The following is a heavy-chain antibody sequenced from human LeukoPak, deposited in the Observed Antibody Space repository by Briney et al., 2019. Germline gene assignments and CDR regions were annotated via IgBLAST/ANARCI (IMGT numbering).Heavy chain of an antibody. Sequence: GGSLRLSCAASGFAFSSYEMNWVRQAPGEGLEWVSYISSSGSTIYYADSVKGRFTISRDNAKNSLYLQMNSLRAEDTAVYYCARDLTTLRSGMDVWGQGTTVTVSS. CDR3: ARDLTTLRSGMDV. CDR2: ISSSGSTI. J-gene: IGHJ6*02. D-gene: IGHD1-1*01. V-gene: IGHV3-48*03. CDR1: GFAFSSYE.